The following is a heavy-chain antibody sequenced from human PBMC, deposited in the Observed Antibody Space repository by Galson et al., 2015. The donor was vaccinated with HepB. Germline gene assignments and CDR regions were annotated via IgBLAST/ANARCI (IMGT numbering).Heavy chain of an antibody. CDR2: INIDGSST. J-gene: IGHJ4*02. CDR1: GFTFSYYR. CDR3: TRSRVERAVAGTFDY. V-gene: IGHV3-74*01. Sequence: SLRLSCAASGFTFSYYRMHWVRQAPGKGLVWVSRINIDGSSTTYADPVKGRFTISRDNTKNTLYLQMNSLRVEDTAMYYCTRSRVERAVAGTFDYWGQGSLVAVSS. D-gene: IGHD6-19*01.